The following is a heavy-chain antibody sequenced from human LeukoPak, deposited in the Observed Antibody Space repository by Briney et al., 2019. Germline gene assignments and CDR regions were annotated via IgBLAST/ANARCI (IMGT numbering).Heavy chain of an antibody. J-gene: IGHJ4*02. D-gene: IGHD2-15*01. CDR2: IYTSGST. V-gene: IGHV4-61*02. CDR1: GGSISSGSYY. CDR3: ARQDLRGGPFDY. Sequence: PSETLSLTCTVSGGSISSGSYYWSWIRQPAGKGLEWIGRIYTSGSTNYNPSLKSRVTISVDTSKNQFSLKLSSVTAADTAVYYCARQDLRGGPFDYWGQGTLVTVSS.